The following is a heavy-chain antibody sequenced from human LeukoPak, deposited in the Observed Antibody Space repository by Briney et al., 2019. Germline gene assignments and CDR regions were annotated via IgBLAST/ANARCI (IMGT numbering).Heavy chain of an antibody. Sequence: GGSLRLSCAASGFTFSSYEMNWVRQAPGKGLEWVSYISSSGSTIYYADSVKGRFTISRDNAKNSLYLQMNSLRAEDTAVYYCARGCDSSGQGDAFDIWGQGTMVTVSS. CDR3: ARGCDSSGQGDAFDI. V-gene: IGHV3-48*03. J-gene: IGHJ3*02. CDR1: GFTFSSYE. CDR2: ISSSGSTI. D-gene: IGHD3-22*01.